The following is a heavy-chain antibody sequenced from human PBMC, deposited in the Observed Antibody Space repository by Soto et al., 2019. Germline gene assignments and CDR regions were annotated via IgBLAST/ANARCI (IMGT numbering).Heavy chain of an antibody. CDR3: ARGQEGIVATH. V-gene: IGHV4-34*01. CDR2: VKDGGST. D-gene: IGHD5-12*01. J-gene: IGHJ4*02. CDR1: GGSLTGSY. Sequence: SETLSLTCTVNGGSLTGSYWSWIRQPPGKGLEWIGEVKDGGSTNYSPSLRGRVSISADTSKNHFSLRLNSVTAADTAVYFCARGQEGIVATHWDQGALVTVS.